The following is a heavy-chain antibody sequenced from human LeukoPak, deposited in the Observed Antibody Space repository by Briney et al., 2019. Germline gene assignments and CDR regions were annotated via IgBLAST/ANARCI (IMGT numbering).Heavy chain of an antibody. D-gene: IGHD5-12*01. CDR3: ARQIRYTYDPNWFHP. CDR1: GDPIAATSYY. CDR2: IYYSGNT. Sequence: PSEALSLTCSVSGDPIAATSYYWAWIRQPPGNGLEWIGSIYYSGNTKYDPSLQSRVTISVDTSKNQFFLSLTSVTAADTAVYYCARQIRYTYDPNWFHPWGQGTLVTVSS. J-gene: IGHJ5*02. V-gene: IGHV4-39*01.